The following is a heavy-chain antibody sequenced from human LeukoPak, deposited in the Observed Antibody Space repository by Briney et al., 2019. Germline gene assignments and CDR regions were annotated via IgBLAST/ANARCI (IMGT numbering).Heavy chain of an antibody. J-gene: IGHJ6*03. CDR1: GFTFSSYW. CDR2: IKQDGSEK. Sequence: GSLRPSCAASGFTFSSYWMSWVRQAPGKGLEWVANIKQDGSEKYYFDSVKGRFTIPRDNAKNSLYLQMNSLRAEDTAVYYCARDDYVWGVNYYYYYMDVWGKGTTVTVSS. CDR3: ARDDYVWGVNYYYYYMDV. V-gene: IGHV3-7*01. D-gene: IGHD3-16*01.